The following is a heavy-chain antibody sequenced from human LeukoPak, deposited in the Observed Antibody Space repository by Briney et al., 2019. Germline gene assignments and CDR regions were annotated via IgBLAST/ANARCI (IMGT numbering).Heavy chain of an antibody. CDR1: GFTFSSYA. J-gene: IGHJ4*02. D-gene: IGHD6-19*01. V-gene: IGHV3-30*04. Sequence: RRSLRLSCVASGFTFSSYAMHWVRQAPGKGLEWVAIISYDGSHKNCADSVKGRFTISRDDSKNTVYLQMNSLRAEDTAVYYCARPYLYASGWHYFDYWGQGTLVPVSS. CDR2: ISYDGSHK. CDR3: ARPYLYASGWHYFDY.